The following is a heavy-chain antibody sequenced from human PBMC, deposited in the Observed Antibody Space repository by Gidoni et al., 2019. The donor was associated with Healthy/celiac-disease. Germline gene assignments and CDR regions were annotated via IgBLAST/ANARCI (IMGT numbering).Heavy chain of an antibody. CDR1: GFTFSSYA. D-gene: IGHD3-10*01. V-gene: IGHV3-23*01. Sequence: EVQLLESGGGLVQPGGSLRLSCAASGFTFSSYAMSWVRQAPGKGLEWVSAISGSGGSTYYADSVKGRFTISRDKSKNTLYLQMNSLRAEDTAVYYCAKMTRGAGVMDVWGKGTTVTVSS. CDR2: ISGSGGST. J-gene: IGHJ6*03. CDR3: AKMTRGAGVMDV.